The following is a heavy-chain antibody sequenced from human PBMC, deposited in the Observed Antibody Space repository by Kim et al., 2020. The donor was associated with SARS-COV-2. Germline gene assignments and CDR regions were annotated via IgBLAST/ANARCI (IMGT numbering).Heavy chain of an antibody. J-gene: IGHJ6*03. D-gene: IGHD2-21*01. CDR3: ARGQIRHIVVVIARGYYYMDV. V-gene: IGHV4-34*01. Sequence: SETLSLTCAVYGGSFSGYYWSWIRQPPGKGLEWIGEINHSGSTNYNPSLKSRVTISVDTSKNQFSLKLSSVTAADTAVYYCARGQIRHIVVVIARGYYYMDVWGKGTTVTVSS. CDR2: INHSGST. CDR1: GGSFSGYY.